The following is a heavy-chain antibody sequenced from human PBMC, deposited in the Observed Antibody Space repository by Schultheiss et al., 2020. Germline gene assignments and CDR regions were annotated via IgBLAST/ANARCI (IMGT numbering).Heavy chain of an antibody. D-gene: IGHD2-15*01. Sequence: GGSLRLSCAASGFTFSSYSMNWVRQAPGKGLEWVSSISSSSSYIYYADSVKGRFTISRDNAKNSLYLQMNSLRAEDTAVYYCARVFCSGGSCYHRGYYYYGMDVWGQGTTVTV. V-gene: IGHV3-21*01. CDR2: ISSSSSYI. J-gene: IGHJ6*02. CDR3: ARVFCSGGSCYHRGYYYYGMDV. CDR1: GFTFSSYS.